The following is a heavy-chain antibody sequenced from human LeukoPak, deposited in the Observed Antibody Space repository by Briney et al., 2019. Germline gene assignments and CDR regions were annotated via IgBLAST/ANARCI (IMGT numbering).Heavy chain of an antibody. CDR3: ARAYGDYWEWFDP. J-gene: IGHJ5*02. CDR2: IYYTGST. CDR1: GGSISSYY. D-gene: IGHD4-17*01. Sequence: SETLSLTCTVSGGSISSYYWAWIRQPPGKGLEWIGYIYYTGSTNYNPSLKSRVTMSVDTSKNQFSLKLSSVTAADTAVHYCARAYGDYWEWFDPWGQGTLVTVSS. V-gene: IGHV4-59*12.